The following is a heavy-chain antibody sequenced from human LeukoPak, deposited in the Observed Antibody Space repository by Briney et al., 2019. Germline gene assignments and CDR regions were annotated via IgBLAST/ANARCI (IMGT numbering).Heavy chain of an antibody. J-gene: IGHJ4*02. Sequence: SETLSLTCTVSGGSISSYYWSWIRQPPGKGLEWIGYIYYSGSTNYNPSLKSRVTISVDTSKNQFSLKLSSVTAADTAVYYCAKDIFTGIAAAGIFDYWGQGTLVTVSS. CDR3: AKDIFTGIAAAGIFDY. CDR1: GGSISSYY. CDR2: IYYSGST. D-gene: IGHD6-13*01. V-gene: IGHV4-59*01.